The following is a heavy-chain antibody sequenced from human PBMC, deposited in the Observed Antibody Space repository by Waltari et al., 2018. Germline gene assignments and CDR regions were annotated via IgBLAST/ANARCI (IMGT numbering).Heavy chain of an antibody. CDR2: IIPILGIA. J-gene: IGHJ6*03. V-gene: IGHV1-69*04. D-gene: IGHD2-21*01. CDR3: ARGMRVVIDTHYYYYYMDV. CDR1: GGTFSSYA. Sequence: QVQLVQSGAAVKKPGSSVKVSFKASGGTFSSYAISWLRQAPLQGLEWMGGIIPILGIAKYEQKFQGRVTITADESTSTAYMELSSLRSEDTAVYYCARGMRVVIDTHYYYYYMDVWGKGTTVTVSS.